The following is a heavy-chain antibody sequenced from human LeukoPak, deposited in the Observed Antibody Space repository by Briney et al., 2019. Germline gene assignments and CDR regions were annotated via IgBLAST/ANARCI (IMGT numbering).Heavy chain of an antibody. V-gene: IGHV1-2*02. Sequence: ASVKVSCKASGYTFAGYYMHWVRQAPGQGLEWMGWINPNSGGTNYAQKFQGRVTMTRDTSIGTAYMELSRLRSDDTAVYYCAREGIAVAGMTFDPWGQGTLVTVSS. D-gene: IGHD6-19*01. J-gene: IGHJ5*02. CDR3: AREGIAVAGMTFDP. CDR1: GYTFAGYY. CDR2: INPNSGGT.